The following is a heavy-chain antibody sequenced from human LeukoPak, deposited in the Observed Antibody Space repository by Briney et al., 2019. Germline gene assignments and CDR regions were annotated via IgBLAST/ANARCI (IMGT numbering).Heavy chain of an antibody. D-gene: IGHD1-1*01. Sequence: GGSLRLSCAASGFTVSSNYMSWVRQAPGKGLEWVSVIYSGGSTYYADSVKGRFTISRDNSKNTLYLQMNSLRAEDTAVYYCARDTTYYGMDVWGQGTTVTVSS. CDR1: GFTVSSNY. CDR3: ARDTTYYGMDV. J-gene: IGHJ6*02. V-gene: IGHV3-53*01. CDR2: IYSGGST.